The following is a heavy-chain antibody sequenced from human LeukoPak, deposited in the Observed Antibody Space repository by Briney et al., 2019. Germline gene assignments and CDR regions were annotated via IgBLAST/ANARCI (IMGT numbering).Heavy chain of an antibody. CDR1: GYTFTSYF. J-gene: IGHJ4*02. D-gene: IGHD2-21*02. V-gene: IGHV1-46*01. CDR3: ATERGGDCSD. CDR2: ITPSDGST. Sequence: GASAKVSCKASGYTFTSYFMHWVRQAPGQGLEWMGIITPSDGSTSYAQKFQGRVTMTRDTSTSTVYMELRSLRSEDMAVYYCATERGGDCSDWGQGTLVTVSS.